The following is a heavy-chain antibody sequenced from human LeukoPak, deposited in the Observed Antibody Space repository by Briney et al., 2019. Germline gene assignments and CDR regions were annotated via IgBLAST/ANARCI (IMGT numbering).Heavy chain of an antibody. D-gene: IGHD6-13*01. CDR3: ARVGAAQSIYYGMDV. Sequence: GGSLRLSCAASGFTFSSYAMSWVRQAPGKGLEWVSAISGSGGSTYYADSVKGRFTISRDNSKNTLYLQMNSLRAEDTAVYYCARVGAAQSIYYGMDVWGQGTTVTVSS. CDR1: GFTFSSYA. V-gene: IGHV3-23*01. CDR2: ISGSGGST. J-gene: IGHJ6*02.